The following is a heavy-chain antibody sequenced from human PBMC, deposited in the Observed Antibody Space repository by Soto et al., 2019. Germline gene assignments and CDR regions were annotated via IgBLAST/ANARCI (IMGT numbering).Heavy chain of an antibody. CDR2: IIPIFGTA. CDR3: AAGLGYCSGGSCYSGRPYYYGMDV. CDR1: GGTFSSYA. V-gene: IGHV1-69*13. D-gene: IGHD2-15*01. Sequence: SVKVSCKASGGTFSSYAISWVRQAPGQGLEWRGGIIPIFGTAKYAQKFQGRVTLTADESTSTAYMELSSLRSEDTAVYYCAAGLGYCSGGSCYSGRPYYYGMDVWGQGTTVTVSS. J-gene: IGHJ6*02.